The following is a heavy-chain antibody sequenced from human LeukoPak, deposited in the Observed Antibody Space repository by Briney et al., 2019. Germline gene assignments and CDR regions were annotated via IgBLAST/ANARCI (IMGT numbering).Heavy chain of an antibody. J-gene: IGHJ6*02. V-gene: IGHV1-8*01. CDR1: GYTFTSYD. CDR3: ARGPAIRYYYGSGYYYGMDV. CDR2: MNPNSGNT. Sequence: GASVKVSCKASGYTFTSYDINWVRQATGQGLEWMGWMNPNSGNTGYAQKFQGRVAMTRNTSISTAYMELSSLRSEDTAVYYCARGPAIRYYYGSGYYYGMDVWGQGTTVTVSS. D-gene: IGHD3-10*01.